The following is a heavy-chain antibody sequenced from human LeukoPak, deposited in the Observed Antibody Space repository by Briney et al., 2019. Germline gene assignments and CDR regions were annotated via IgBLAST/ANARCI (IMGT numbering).Heavy chain of an antibody. J-gene: IGHJ3*01. CDR1: GFTFSSYG. V-gene: IGHV3-33*08. CDR2: IWYDGSNK. Sequence: GRSLRLSCAASGFTFSSYGMHWVRQAPGKGLEWVAVIWYDGSNKYYADSVKGRITISRDNSKNTLYLQMNSLRAEDTAVYYCARDNVRAFDFWGQGTLVTVSS. CDR3: ARDNVRAFDF. D-gene: IGHD3-10*01.